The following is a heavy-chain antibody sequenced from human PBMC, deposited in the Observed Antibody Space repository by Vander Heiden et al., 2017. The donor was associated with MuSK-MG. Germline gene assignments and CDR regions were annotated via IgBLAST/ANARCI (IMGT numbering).Heavy chain of an antibody. D-gene: IGHD2-21*01. Sequence: EVQVVESGGGLVQPGRSLRLACIPSGFKFVDSGMTWFRQAPGKGLEWVSFIRSKTYGETTEYAASVKGRFTISRDDSKSIAYLQMDSLKTEDTGVYYCSKVPLVFCAGNCEAWFAPWGQGTLVTVSS. CDR1: GFKFVDSG. CDR2: IRSKTYGETT. CDR3: SKVPLVFCAGNCEAWFAP. V-gene: IGHV3-49*03. J-gene: IGHJ5*02.